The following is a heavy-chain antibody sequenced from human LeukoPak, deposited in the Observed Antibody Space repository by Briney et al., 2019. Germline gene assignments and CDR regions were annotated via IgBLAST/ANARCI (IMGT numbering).Heavy chain of an antibody. J-gene: IGHJ4*02. V-gene: IGHV3-21*01. CDR1: GFTLSSDS. CDR2: ISSSSSYI. Sequence: VGSLRLSCAGSGFTLSSDSMDWVRQAPGKGLEWVSSISSSSSYIYYADSVKGRFTISRDNAKNSLYLQMNSLRAEDTAVYYCARRGSGYTGPIDYWGQGTLVTVSS. CDR3: ARRGSGYTGPIDY. D-gene: IGHD5-12*01.